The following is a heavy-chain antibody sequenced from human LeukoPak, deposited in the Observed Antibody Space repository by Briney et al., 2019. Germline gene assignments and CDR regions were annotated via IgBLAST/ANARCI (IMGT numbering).Heavy chain of an antibody. D-gene: IGHD1-26*01. V-gene: IGHV3-23*01. CDR3: AKDPRSIVGSTPDY. CDR2: ISGSGGST. Sequence: GGSLRLSCAASGFTFSSYAMSWVRQAPGKGLEGVSAISGSGGSTYYASSVKDRITISRDNSKNTLYLQMNSLRAEDTAVYYCAKDPRSIVGSTPDYWGQGTLVTVSS. CDR1: GFTFSSYA. J-gene: IGHJ4*02.